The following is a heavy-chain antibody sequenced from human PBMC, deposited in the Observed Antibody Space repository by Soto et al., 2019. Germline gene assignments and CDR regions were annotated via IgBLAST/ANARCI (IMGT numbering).Heavy chain of an antibody. CDR3: AKDLQSYGDYAYYCYGMDV. J-gene: IGHJ6*02. D-gene: IGHD4-17*01. CDR1: GFTFSTYG. Sequence: QVQLVESGGGEVQPGRSLTISCAASGFTFSTYGMHWVRQTPGKGLEWVAVISYDGTNKFYSDSVKGRFTISRDNFKNTLTLQMNSLRADDTAVYSCAKDLQSYGDYAYYCYGMDVWGLGTRVTVSS. V-gene: IGHV3-30*18. CDR2: ISYDGTNK.